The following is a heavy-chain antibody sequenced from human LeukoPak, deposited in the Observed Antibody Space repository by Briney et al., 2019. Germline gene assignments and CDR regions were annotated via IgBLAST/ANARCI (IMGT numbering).Heavy chain of an antibody. J-gene: IGHJ6*02. CDR3: ARAALDYYGMDV. V-gene: IGHV3-33*01. CDR1: GFTSSSYG. Sequence: GGSLRLSCAASGFTSSSYGMHWVRQAPGKGLEWVAVIWYDGSNKYYADSVKGRFTISRDNSKNTLYLQMNSLRAEDTAVYYCARAALDYYGMDVWGQGTTVTVSS. CDR2: IWYDGSNK.